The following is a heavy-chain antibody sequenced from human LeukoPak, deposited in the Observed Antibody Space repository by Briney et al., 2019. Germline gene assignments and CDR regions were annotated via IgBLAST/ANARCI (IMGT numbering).Heavy chain of an antibody. CDR2: INHSGST. J-gene: IGHJ3*01. D-gene: IGHD3-16*02. V-gene: IGHV4-34*01. Sequence: SETLSLTCAVYGGSFSGYYWSWIRQPPGKGLEWIGEINHSGSTNYNPSLKSRVTISVDTSKNQFSLQLSSVTAADTAVYYCARAPRTGAWDMITFGGVIVHGDAFDFWGQGTMVTVSS. CDR1: GGSFSGYY. CDR3: ARAPRTGAWDMITFGGVIVHGDAFDF.